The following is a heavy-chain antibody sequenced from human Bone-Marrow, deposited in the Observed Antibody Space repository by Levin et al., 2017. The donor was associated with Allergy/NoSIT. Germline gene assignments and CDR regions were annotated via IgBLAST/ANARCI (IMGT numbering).Heavy chain of an antibody. D-gene: IGHD3-10*01. J-gene: IGHJ6*03. V-gene: IGHV4-59*08. CDR2: IDDSGST. Sequence: NSSETLSLTCSVSGGSISSHYWSWIRQPPGKGLEWIGYIDDSGSTNYNPSLKSRVTISVDTSKNHFSLKFTSVTAADTAVYYCARAEEGSGLSYYYYYMGVWGKGTTVTVSS. CDR3: ARAEEGSGLSYYYYYMGV. CDR1: GGSISSHY.